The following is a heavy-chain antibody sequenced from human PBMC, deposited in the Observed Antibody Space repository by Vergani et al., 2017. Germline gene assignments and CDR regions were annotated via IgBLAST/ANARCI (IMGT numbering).Heavy chain of an antibody. J-gene: IGHJ3*02. V-gene: IGHV4-31*03. CDR2: SYYSGST. CDR3: ARDRTIPPGGWFGPGAFDI. Sequence: QVQLLESGPGLVKPSQTLSLTCTVSGGSISSGGYYWSWIRQHPGKGLEWIGYSYYSGSTYYNPSLKSRVTITVDTSKNQFSLKLSSVTAADTAVYYCARDRTIPPGGWFGPGAFDIWGQGTMVTVSS. CDR1: GGSISSGGYY. D-gene: IGHD6-19*01.